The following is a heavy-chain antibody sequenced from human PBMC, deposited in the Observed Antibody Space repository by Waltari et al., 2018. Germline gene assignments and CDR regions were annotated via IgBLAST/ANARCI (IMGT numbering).Heavy chain of an antibody. CDR3: ARGYYDILTGYPSYFDY. D-gene: IGHD3-9*01. J-gene: IGHJ4*02. CDR1: GYSFTSYW. V-gene: IGHV5-51*01. Sequence: EVQLVQSGAEVKKPGESLKISCKGSGYSFTSYWIGWVRQMPGKGLEWMGIIYPGDSYTRYSPSFQGQVTISADKSISTAYLQWSSLKASDTAMYYCARGYYDILTGYPSYFDYWGQGTLVTVSS. CDR2: IYPGDSYT.